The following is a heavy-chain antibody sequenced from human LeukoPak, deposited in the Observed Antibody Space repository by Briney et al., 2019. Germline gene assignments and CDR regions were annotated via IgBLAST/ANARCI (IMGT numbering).Heavy chain of an antibody. CDR1: GGSISSSSYY. J-gene: IGHJ5*02. D-gene: IGHD3-3*01. V-gene: IGHV4-39*01. CDR2: IYYSGST. CDR3: ARHEGSVLRFLEPNHGWFDP. Sequence: SETLSLTCTVSGGSISSSSYYWGWIRQPPGKGLEWIGSIYYSGSTYYNPSLKSRATISVDTSKNQFSLKLSSVTAADTAVYYCARHEGSVLRFLEPNHGWFDPWGQGTLVTVSS.